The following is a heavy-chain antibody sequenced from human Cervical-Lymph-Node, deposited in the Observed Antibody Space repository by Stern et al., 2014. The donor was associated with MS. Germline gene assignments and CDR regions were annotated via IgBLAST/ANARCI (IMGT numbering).Heavy chain of an antibody. CDR3: ASERYTYYDDQRPPGGFDP. J-gene: IGHJ5*02. V-gene: IGHV1-58*02. D-gene: IGHD3-3*01. CDR1: GITFSHSA. CDR2: VVVFNGDV. Sequence: QLVESGPEVKKPGTSVKVSCKASGITFSHSAIQWLRQARGQRPEWIGWVVVFNGDVNYAPRCQERVTITRDMSTSTVYMELRSLRSEDTAIYYCASERYTYYDDQRPPGGFDPWGQGTLVTVSS.